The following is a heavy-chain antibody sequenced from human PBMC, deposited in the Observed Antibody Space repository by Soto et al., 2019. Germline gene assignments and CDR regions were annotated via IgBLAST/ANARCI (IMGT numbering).Heavy chain of an antibody. J-gene: IGHJ6*02. CDR1: GFTFSSYA. CDR2: ISGSGGST. D-gene: IGHD2-15*01. V-gene: IGHV3-23*01. Sequence: GGSLRLSCAASGFTFSSYAMSWVRQAPGKGLEWVSAISGSGGSTYYADSVKGRFTISRDNSKNTLYLQMNSLRAEDTAVYYCAKEDIVVVVAAMPTGYYYYGMDVWGQGTTVTVSS. CDR3: AKEDIVVVVAAMPTGYYYYGMDV.